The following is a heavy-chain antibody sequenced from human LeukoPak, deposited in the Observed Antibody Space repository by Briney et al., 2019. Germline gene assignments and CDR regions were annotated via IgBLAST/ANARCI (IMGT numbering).Heavy chain of an antibody. V-gene: IGHV3-23*01. D-gene: IGHD3-3*01. CDR3: AKYGVLARPHYLDL. CDR1: GFTFSSAA. Sequence: GGSLRLSCVASGFTFSSAAMSWVRQAPGKGLEWVSSIFGTSQMTYYTDSVRGRFTISRDNSKNTLYLQMNSLRGEDTAVYYCAKYGVLARPHYLDLWGQGTLVTVSS. CDR2: IFGTSQMT. J-gene: IGHJ4*02.